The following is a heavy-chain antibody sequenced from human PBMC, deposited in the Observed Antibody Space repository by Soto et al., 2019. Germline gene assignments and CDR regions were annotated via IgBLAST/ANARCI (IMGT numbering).Heavy chain of an antibody. Sequence: ASVKVSCKASGGTFSSYAISWVRQAPGQGLEWMGGIIPIFGTANYAQKFQGRVTITADESTSTAYMELSSLRSEDTAVYYCASSCYYDSSGYSARWDYWGQGTLVTVSS. CDR1: GGTFSSYA. CDR2: IIPIFGTA. V-gene: IGHV1-69*13. CDR3: ASSCYYDSSGYSARWDY. J-gene: IGHJ4*02. D-gene: IGHD3-22*01.